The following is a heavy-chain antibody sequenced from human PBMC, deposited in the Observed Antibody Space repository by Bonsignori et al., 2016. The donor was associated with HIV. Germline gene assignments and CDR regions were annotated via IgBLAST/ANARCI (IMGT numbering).Heavy chain of an antibody. V-gene: IGHV4-59*12. Sequence: QVRLQESGPGLVKPSETLSLMCSVSGTSISSYYWTWIRQPPGKGLEWIGNSYYRGSTNYNPSLKTRVTISVDTSKSQFSLRLSSVTAADTAVYYCARGEIGVVPSYFYYMDVWGQGTTVIVSS. J-gene: IGHJ6*02. CDR2: SYYRGST. CDR1: GTSISSYY. D-gene: IGHD3-3*01. CDR3: ARGEIGVVPSYFYYMDV.